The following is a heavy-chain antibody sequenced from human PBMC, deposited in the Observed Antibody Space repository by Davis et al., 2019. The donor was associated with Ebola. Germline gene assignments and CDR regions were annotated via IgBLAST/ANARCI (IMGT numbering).Heavy chain of an antibody. D-gene: IGHD3-22*01. J-gene: IGHJ5*02. CDR1: GFTFSSYS. Sequence: PAGSLSLSCVASGFTFSSYSFNWVRQTPGKGLEWVSQISVRTDDTHYADSVKGRFSISKDYSKNTVYLQMNSLRVEDTAVYYCVRSQGYFSWFDPWGQGTLVTVSS. CDR2: ISVRTDDT. CDR3: VRSQGYFSWFDP. V-gene: IGHV3-23*01.